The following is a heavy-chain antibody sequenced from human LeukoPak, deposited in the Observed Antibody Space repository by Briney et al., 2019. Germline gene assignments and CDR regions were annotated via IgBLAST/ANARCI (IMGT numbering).Heavy chain of an antibody. J-gene: IGHJ4*02. CDR1: GYTFTGYY. CDR2: INPSTGGT. V-gene: IGHV1-2*06. D-gene: IGHD1-26*01. CDR3: ARDNDLRPIVGATTFPNEFDF. Sequence: GASVKVSCKPSGYTFTGYYLHWVRQAPGQGLEWMGRINPSTGGTNYAQNFQDRVTITRDASIRKAYMELSRLTSDDTAVYYCARDNDLRPIVGATTFPNEFDFWGQGTLVTVSS.